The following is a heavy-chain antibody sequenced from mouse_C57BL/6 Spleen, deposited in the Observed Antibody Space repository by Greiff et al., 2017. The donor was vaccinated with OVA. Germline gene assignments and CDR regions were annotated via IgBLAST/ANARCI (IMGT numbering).Heavy chain of an antibody. Sequence: QVQLQQPGAELVKPGASVKLSCKASGYTFTSYWMQWVKQRPGQGLEWIGEIDPSDSYTNYNQKFKGKATLTVDPSSSTAYMQLSSLTSEDSAVYYCARPDSSGYVAYWGQGTLVTVSA. V-gene: IGHV1-50*01. J-gene: IGHJ3*01. CDR2: IDPSDSYT. CDR3: ARPDSSGYVAY. D-gene: IGHD3-2*02. CDR1: GYTFTSYW.